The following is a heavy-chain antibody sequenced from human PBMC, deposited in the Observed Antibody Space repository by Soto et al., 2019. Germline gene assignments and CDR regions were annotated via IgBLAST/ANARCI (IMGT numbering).Heavy chain of an antibody. CDR2: IYYSGST. J-gene: IGHJ5*02. V-gene: IGHV4-31*03. CDR1: GGSISSGGYY. CDR3: ARAHSQWLRINWFDP. Sequence: QVQLQESGPGLVKPSQTLSLTCTVSGGSISSGGYYWSWIRQHPGKGLEWIGYIYYSGSTYYNPSLKGRVNISVDTSKNQFSLKLSSVTAADTAVYYCARAHSQWLRINWFDPWGQGTLVTVSS. D-gene: IGHD5-12*01.